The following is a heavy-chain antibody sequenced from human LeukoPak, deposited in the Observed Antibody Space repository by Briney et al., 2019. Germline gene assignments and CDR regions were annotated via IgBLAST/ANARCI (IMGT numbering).Heavy chain of an antibody. CDR2: IQPDGSQG. D-gene: IGHD4-17*01. CDR1: GFTFGSYW. CDR3: TRDRLYGALDS. V-gene: IGHV3-7*01. Sequence: GGSLRLSCVASGFTFGSYWMTWVRQAPGKGLEWVANIQPDGSQGLYVDSVKGRFIISRDNAKKSLYLQMNSLRAEDTAVYYCTRDRLYGALDSWGQGTLVTVSS. J-gene: IGHJ4*02.